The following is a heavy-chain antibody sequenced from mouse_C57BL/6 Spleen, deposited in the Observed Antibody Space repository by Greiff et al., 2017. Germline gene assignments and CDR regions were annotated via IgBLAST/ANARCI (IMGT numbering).Heavy chain of an antibody. Sequence: DVHLVESGGGLVKPGGSLKLSCAASGFTFSSYTMSWVRQTPEKRLEWVATISGGGGNTYYPDSVKGRFTISRDNAKNTLYLQMSSLRSEDTALYYCARRGYYGSTLYWYFDVWGTGTTVTVAS. V-gene: IGHV5-9*01. D-gene: IGHD1-1*01. CDR3: ARRGYYGSTLYWYFDV. CDR2: ISGGGGNT. CDR1: GFTFSSYT. J-gene: IGHJ1*03.